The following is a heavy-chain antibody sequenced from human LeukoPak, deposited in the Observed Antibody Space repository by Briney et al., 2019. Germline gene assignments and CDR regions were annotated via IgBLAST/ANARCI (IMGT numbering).Heavy chain of an antibody. Sequence: GASVKVSCKASGYTFTSYYMDWVRQAPGQGLEWMGIINPSGGGTSYSQKFQGRVTMTTDTSTSTLYMELSSLRSEDTAVYYCASGAAAGTFSIGYWGQGTLLTVSS. CDR1: GYTFTSYY. V-gene: IGHV1-46*01. CDR2: INPSGGGT. CDR3: ASGAAAGTFSIGY. D-gene: IGHD6-13*01. J-gene: IGHJ4*02.